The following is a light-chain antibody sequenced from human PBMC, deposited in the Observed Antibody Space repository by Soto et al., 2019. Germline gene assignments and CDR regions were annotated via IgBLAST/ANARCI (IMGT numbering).Light chain of an antibody. Sequence: QSVLTQPASVSGSPGQSITISCTGTSSDVGGYDYVSWYQQHPGKAPKLMIYEVSNRPSGVSYRFSGSKSGNTASLTISGLQAEDEADYYCNSFTSSTPYVFGTGTKLTVL. CDR2: EVS. J-gene: IGLJ1*01. V-gene: IGLV2-14*01. CDR3: NSFTSSTPYV. CDR1: SSDVGGYDY.